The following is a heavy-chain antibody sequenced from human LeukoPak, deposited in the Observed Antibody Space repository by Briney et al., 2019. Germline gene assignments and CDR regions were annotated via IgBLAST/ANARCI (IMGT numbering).Heavy chain of an antibody. CDR2: INHSGST. CDR3: ARGLGTLPSGGY. D-gene: IGHD4-23*01. CDR1: GGSFSGYH. Sequence: SETLSLTCAVYGGSFSGYHWNWIRQPPGKGLEWIGEINHSGSTNYNPSLKSRVTISIDTSKNQFSLKLRFVTAADTAVYYCARGLGTLPSGGYWGQGTLVTVSS. V-gene: IGHV4-34*01. J-gene: IGHJ4*02.